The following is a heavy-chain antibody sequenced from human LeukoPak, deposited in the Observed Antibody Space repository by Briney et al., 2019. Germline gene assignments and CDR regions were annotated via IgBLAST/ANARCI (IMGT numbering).Heavy chain of an antibody. CDR1: GFTFSSAW. V-gene: IGHV3-15*01. CDR3: SRRFWTGYYDS. J-gene: IGHJ4*02. CDR2: IKSKVDGETT. Sequence: GGSHRLSCAASGFTFSSAWMTWVRQAPGKGLEYVARIKSKVDGETTDYIAPVKGRFIISRDDSKNTLYLQMNSLRTEDTAVYYCSRRFWTGYYDSWGQGTLVTVPS. D-gene: IGHD3/OR15-3a*01.